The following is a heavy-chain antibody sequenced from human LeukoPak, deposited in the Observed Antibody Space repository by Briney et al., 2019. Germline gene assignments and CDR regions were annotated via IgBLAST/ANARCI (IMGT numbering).Heavy chain of an antibody. CDR2: IYYSGST. V-gene: IGHV4-39*07. CDR3: ARDLFLTYYYESSGYYYTVDY. CDR1: GGSISSSSNY. D-gene: IGHD3-22*01. J-gene: IGHJ4*02. Sequence: SETLCLTCAVSGGSISSSSNYWGWIRQPPGRGLEWMGSIYYSGSTYYNPSLVSRVTISVDTSEKQSSLKLSSVTAAYTAAYYCARDLFLTYYYESSGYYYTVDYWGQGTLVTVSS.